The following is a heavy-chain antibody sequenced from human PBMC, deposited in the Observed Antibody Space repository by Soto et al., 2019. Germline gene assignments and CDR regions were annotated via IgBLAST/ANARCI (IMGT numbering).Heavy chain of an antibody. CDR3: AKDEKYYDYVWGSYRPQYYYGMDV. Sequence: QVQLVESGGGVVQPGRSLRLSCAVSGFTFRSYGMHWVRQAPGKGLEWVAVISYDGSNKYYADSVKGRFTISRDNSKNTLYLQMNSLRDEDTAVYYCAKDEKYYDYVWGSYRPQYYYGMDVWGQGTTVTVSS. D-gene: IGHD3-16*02. J-gene: IGHJ6*02. CDR1: GFTFRSYG. CDR2: ISYDGSNK. V-gene: IGHV3-30*18.